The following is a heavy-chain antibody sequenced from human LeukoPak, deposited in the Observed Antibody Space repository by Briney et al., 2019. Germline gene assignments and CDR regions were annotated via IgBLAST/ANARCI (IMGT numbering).Heavy chain of an antibody. CDR2: INSDGSST. CDR1: GFTFSSSG. D-gene: IGHD6-13*01. J-gene: IGHJ4*02. CDR3: ARDGVVAAADHFDY. V-gene: IGHV3-74*01. Sequence: PGGSLRLSCAASGFTFSSSGMSWVRQAPGKGLVWVSRINSDGSSTSYADSVKGRFTISRDNAKNTLYLQMNSLRAEDTAVYYCARDGVVAAADHFDYWGQGTLVTVSS.